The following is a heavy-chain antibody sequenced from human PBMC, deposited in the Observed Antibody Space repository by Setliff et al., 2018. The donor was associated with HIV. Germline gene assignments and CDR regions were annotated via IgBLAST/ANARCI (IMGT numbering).Heavy chain of an antibody. CDR2: ISGYNGNT. D-gene: IGHD6-19*01. Sequence: GASVKVSCKASGDTNPSDAISWVRQAPGQGLEWMGWISGYNGNTKYAQSMQGRVTMTTDTSTTTAYMELRSLRSDDTAVYYCATITVAGTEAFDIWGQGTMVTVSS. CDR1: GDTNPSDA. J-gene: IGHJ3*02. V-gene: IGHV1-18*01. CDR3: ATITVAGTEAFDI.